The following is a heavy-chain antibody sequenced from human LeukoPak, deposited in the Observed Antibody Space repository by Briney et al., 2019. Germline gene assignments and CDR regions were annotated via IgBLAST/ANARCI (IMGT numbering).Heavy chain of an antibody. D-gene: IGHD6-19*01. V-gene: IGHV3-11*01. Sequence: GGSLRLSCAASGFSFSDYYMNWIRQVPGKGLEWVSYISGSGDETYYTDSVRGRFTVSRDNAKNSLHLQMSSLRVEDTAVYYCARDRLGAVAGTGDYWGQGTLVTVSS. CDR2: ISGSGDET. CDR3: ARDRLGAVAGTGDY. J-gene: IGHJ4*02. CDR1: GFSFSDYY.